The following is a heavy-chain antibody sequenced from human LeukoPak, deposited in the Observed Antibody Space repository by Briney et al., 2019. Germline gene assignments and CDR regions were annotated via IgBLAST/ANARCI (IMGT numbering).Heavy chain of an antibody. CDR3: VTVATVYYYYYMDV. CDR1: GFTFSTYA. J-gene: IGHJ6*03. V-gene: IGHV3-23*01. Sequence: GGSLRLSCAASGFTFSTYAMSWVRQAPGKGLEWVSGISGSGGSTYYADSVKGRFTISRDNSKNTLYLQMNSLRAEDTAVYYCVTVATVYYYYYMDVWGKGTTVTVSS. CDR2: ISGSGGST. D-gene: IGHD5-12*01.